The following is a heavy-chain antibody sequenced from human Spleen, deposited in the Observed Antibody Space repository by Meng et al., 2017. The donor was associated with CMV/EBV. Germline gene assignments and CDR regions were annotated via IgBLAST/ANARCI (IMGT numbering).Heavy chain of an antibody. CDR2: IYPGDSDT. Sequence: GESLKISCKGSGYSLTSYWIGLVRQMPGKGQEWMGIIYPGDSDTKYSPSFQGQVTISADKSISTAYQQWSSLKASDTAIYYCARRGYSSGWHWYFDLWGRGTLVTVSS. D-gene: IGHD6-19*01. V-gene: IGHV5-51*01. CDR1: GYSLTSYW. J-gene: IGHJ2*01. CDR3: ARRGYSSGWHWYFDL.